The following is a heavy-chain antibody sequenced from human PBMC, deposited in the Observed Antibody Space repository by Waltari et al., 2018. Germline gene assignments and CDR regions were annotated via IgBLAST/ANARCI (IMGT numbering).Heavy chain of an antibody. J-gene: IGHJ4*02. V-gene: IGHV3-15*01. CDR3: ATDQFTAYCGGDCYFAY. D-gene: IGHD2-21*01. Sequence: VQLVESGGGLAQPGGSLRVSCVASGFTFRNAWMSWVRRAPGKGLEWVAAIKSKRNGESTDYAAPVKGRFTVSRDDSRNTLYLQMNSLKTEDTAIYYCATDQFTAYCGGDCYFAYWGQGDLVTVSS. CDR1: GFTFRNAW. CDR2: IKSKRNGEST.